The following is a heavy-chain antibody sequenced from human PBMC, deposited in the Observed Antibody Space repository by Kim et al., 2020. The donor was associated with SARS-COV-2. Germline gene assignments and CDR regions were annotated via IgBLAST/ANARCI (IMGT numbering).Heavy chain of an antibody. Sequence: ANYAQKFQGRVTITADECTSTDYMELSSLRSEDTAVYYCASGGLGIHFDYWGQGTLVTVSS. CDR2: A. V-gene: IGHV1-69*01. J-gene: IGHJ4*02. D-gene: IGHD3-16*01. CDR3: ASGGLGIHFDY.